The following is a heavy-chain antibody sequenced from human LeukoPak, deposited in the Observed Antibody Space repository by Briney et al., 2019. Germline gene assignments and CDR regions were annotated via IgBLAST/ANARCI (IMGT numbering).Heavy chain of an antibody. CDR3: ARASHITASADYYYMDV. J-gene: IGHJ6*03. V-gene: IGHV1-46*01. CDR1: GYTFTSYY. CDR2: INPSGGST. Sequence: ASVKVSCKASGYTFTSYYMHWVRQAPGQGLEWMGIINPSGGSTSYAQKFQGRVTMTRDTSTSTVYMELSSLRSEDTAVYYCARASHITASADYYYMDVWGKGTTVTVSS.